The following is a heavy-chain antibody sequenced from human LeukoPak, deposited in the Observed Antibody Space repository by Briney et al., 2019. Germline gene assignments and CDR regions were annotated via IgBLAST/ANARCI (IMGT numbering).Heavy chain of an antibody. CDR2: ISGSSGST. CDR3: AKGGKEYYYDSSGYLGY. D-gene: IGHD3-22*01. J-gene: IGHJ4*02. Sequence: GGSLRLSCAASGFTFSSYAMSWVRQAPGKGLELVSAISGSSGSTYYADSVKGRFTISRDNSKNTLYLQMNSLRAEDTAVYYCAKGGKEYYYDSSGYLGYWGQGTLVTVSS. V-gene: IGHV3-23*01. CDR1: GFTFSSYA.